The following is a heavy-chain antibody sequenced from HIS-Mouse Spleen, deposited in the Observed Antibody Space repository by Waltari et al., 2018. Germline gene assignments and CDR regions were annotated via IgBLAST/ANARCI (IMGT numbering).Heavy chain of an antibody. J-gene: IGHJ2*01. D-gene: IGHD6-13*01. V-gene: IGHV4-39*07. CDR1: GGSISSSSYY. Sequence: QLQLQESGPGLVKPSETLSLTCTVSGGSISSSSYYWGWIRQPPGKGLGWIGSIYYRGSPYSNPSLQSRVTISVDTSKNQFSLKLSSVTAADTAVYYCAREIPYSSSWYDWYFDLWGRGTLVTVSS. CDR2: IYYRGSP. CDR3: AREIPYSSSWYDWYFDL.